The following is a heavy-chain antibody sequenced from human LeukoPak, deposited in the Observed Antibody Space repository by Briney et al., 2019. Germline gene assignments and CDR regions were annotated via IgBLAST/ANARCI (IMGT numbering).Heavy chain of an antibody. D-gene: IGHD6-25*01. CDR1: GYTFTSYA. V-gene: IGHV1-3*01. CDR3: ARDGSQGYSSAFDY. CDR2: INAGNGNT. Sequence: GASVKVSCKASGYTFTSYAMHWVRQAPGQRLKWMGWINAGNGNTKYSQKFQGRVTITRDTSASTAYMELSSLRSEDTAVYYCARDGSQGYSSAFDYWGQGTLVTVSS. J-gene: IGHJ4*02.